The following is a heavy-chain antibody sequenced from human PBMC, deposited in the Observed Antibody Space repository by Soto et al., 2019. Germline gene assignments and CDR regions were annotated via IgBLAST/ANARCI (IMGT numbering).Heavy chain of an antibody. Sequence: EVQLLESGGGLVQPGGSLRLSCAASEFTFSSYAMNWVRQAPGKGLEWVSGISGSGGSTYYADSVKGRFTISRDNSKNTLFLQMSSLRAEDKALYYCAKDRGAFCTGGSCRGFDFWGQGTLVTVSS. J-gene: IGHJ4*02. D-gene: IGHD2-15*01. CDR2: ISGSGGST. CDR1: EFTFSSYA. CDR3: AKDRGAFCTGGSCRGFDF. V-gene: IGHV3-23*01.